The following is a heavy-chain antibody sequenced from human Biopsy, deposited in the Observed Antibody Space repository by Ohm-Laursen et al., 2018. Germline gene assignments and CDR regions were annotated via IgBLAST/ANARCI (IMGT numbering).Heavy chain of an antibody. Sequence: TLSLTCIVSGGSISSYYWNWIRQPPGKGLEWIGYIYFTGRTSYNPSLKSRVTMSVNTSKKQFSLRLSSVTAADTAVYYCASAGYNPDWNFDLWGRGTRVTVSS. D-gene: IGHD5-24*01. V-gene: IGHV4-59*12. CDR3: ASAGYNPDWNFDL. CDR1: GGSISSYY. CDR2: IYFTGRT. J-gene: IGHJ2*01.